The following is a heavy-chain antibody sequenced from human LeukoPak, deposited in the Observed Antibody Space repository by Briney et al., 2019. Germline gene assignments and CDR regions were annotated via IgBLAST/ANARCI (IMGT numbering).Heavy chain of an antibody. V-gene: IGHV3-15*01. J-gene: IGHJ4*02. CDR3: TTDLYYYDSSGPGY. CDR1: GFTFSNAW. CDR2: IKSKTDGGTT. D-gene: IGHD3-22*01. Sequence: GGSLRLSCAASGFTFSNAWMSWVRQAPGKGLEWVGRIKSKTDGGTTDYAAPVKGRFTISRDDSKNTLYLQMNSLKTEDTAVYYCTTDLYYYDSSGPGYWGQGTLVTVSS.